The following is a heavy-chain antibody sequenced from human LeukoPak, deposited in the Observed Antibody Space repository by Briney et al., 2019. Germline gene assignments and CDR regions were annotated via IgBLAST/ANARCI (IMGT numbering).Heavy chain of an antibody. V-gene: IGHV3-21*04. CDR2: ISSSSSYI. CDR3: ASCSVRGGTYYYYYYGMDV. Sequence: GGSLRLSCAASGFTFSSYSMNWVRQAPGKGLEWVSSISSSSSYIYYADSVKGRFTISRDNAKNSLYLQMNSLRAEDTAVYYCASCSVRGGTYYYYYYGMDVWGKGTTVTVSS. D-gene: IGHD3-10*01. J-gene: IGHJ6*04. CDR1: GFTFSSYS.